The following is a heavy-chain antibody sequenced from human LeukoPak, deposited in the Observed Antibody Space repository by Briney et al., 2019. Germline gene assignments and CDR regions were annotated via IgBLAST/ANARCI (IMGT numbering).Heavy chain of an antibody. J-gene: IGHJ3*02. V-gene: IGHV1-69*13. Sequence: ASVKVSCKASGGTFSSYAISWVRQAPGQGLEWMGGIIPIFGTANYAQKFQGRVTITSDESTSTAYMELSSLRSEDTAVYYCASAYYYDSRWEAFDIWGQGTMVTVSS. D-gene: IGHD3-10*01. CDR3: ASAYYYDSRWEAFDI. CDR2: IIPIFGTA. CDR1: GGTFSSYA.